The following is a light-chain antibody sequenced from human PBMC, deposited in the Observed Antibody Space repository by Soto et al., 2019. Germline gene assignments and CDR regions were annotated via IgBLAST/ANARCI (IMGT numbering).Light chain of an antibody. J-gene: IGKJ1*01. CDR2: GAS. V-gene: IGKV3-20*01. Sequence: IVLTQSPGTLSLTPGERATLSCRASQSVSNNYLAGYQQKPGQAPRLLIYGASNRPTGIPDRFSGSGSVTDFTLTIIRLEPEDIAVYYCQLYCSADTFGQGTKV. CDR1: QSVSNNY. CDR3: QLYCSADT.